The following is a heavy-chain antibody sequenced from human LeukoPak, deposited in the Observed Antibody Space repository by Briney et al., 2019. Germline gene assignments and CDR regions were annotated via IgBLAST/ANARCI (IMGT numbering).Heavy chain of an antibody. V-gene: IGHV5-51*01. J-gene: IGHJ5*02. CDR2: IYPGDSDT. D-gene: IGHD6-25*01. CDR3: ARLSSGYANWFDP. CDR1: GYSFTSYW. Sequence: GESLKVSCKGSGYSFTSYWIGWVRQMPGKGLEWMGIIYPGDSDTRYSPSFQGQVTISADKSISTAYPQWSSLKASDTAMYYCARLSSGYANWFDPWGQGTLVTVSS.